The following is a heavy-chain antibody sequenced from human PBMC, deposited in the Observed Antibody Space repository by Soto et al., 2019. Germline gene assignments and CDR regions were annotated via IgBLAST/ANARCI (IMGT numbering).Heavy chain of an antibody. Sequence: HPGGSLRLSCATSGFTFSGSAMHWVRQASGKGLEWIGRIRSKANNYATAYAASVKGRFTISRDDSENTAYLQMNSLKTEDTAIYYCAKQIYGGNSWGQGTLVTVSS. CDR2: IRSKANNYAT. V-gene: IGHV3-73*01. CDR1: GFTFSGSA. D-gene: IGHD4-17*01. J-gene: IGHJ4*02. CDR3: AKQIYGGNS.